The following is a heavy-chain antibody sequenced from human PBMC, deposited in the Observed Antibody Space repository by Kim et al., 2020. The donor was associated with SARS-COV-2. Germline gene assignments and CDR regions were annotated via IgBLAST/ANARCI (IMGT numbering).Heavy chain of an antibody. J-gene: IGHJ4*02. CDR3: AYILLMFPSWRLLFTDY. V-gene: IGHV2-5*02. Sequence: SGPTLVNPTQTLTLTCTFSGFSLSTNGVGVGWIRQPPGKALEWLALIFWDDDKRYSPSLKSRLTITKDTSKNQVVLTMTNMDPVDTATYYCAYILLMFPSWRLLFTDYWGQGTLVTVSS. CDR1: GFSLSTNGVG. CDR2: IFWDDDK. D-gene: IGHD2-21*02.